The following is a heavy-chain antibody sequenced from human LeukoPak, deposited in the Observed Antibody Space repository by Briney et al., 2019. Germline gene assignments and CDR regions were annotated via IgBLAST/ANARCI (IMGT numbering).Heavy chain of an antibody. CDR3: AKPPLLRHYDSSGYYYLSDP. J-gene: IGHJ5*02. Sequence: GASVKVSCKASGYTFTGYYMHWVRQAPGQGLEWMGRINPNSGGTNYAQKFQGRVTMTRDTSISTAYMELSRLRSDDTAVYYCAKPPLLRHYDSSGYYYLSDPWGQGTVVTVSS. CDR2: INPNSGGT. V-gene: IGHV1-2*06. D-gene: IGHD3-22*01. CDR1: GYTFTGYY.